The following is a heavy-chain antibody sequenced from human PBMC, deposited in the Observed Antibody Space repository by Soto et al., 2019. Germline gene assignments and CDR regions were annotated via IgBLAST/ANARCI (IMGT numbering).Heavy chain of an antibody. CDR3: ARARSVEVASNWFDP. CDR1: GFTFSNFE. J-gene: IGHJ5*02. CDR2: ISNSGSTI. Sequence: PGESLKISCTASGFTFSNFEMNWVRQAPGKGPEHVSYISNSGSTIKYADSVKGRFTTSRDNAKNSLYLQMNSLRAEDTGVYYCARARSVEVASNWFDPWGQGTLVTVSS. D-gene: IGHD2-15*01. V-gene: IGHV3-48*03.